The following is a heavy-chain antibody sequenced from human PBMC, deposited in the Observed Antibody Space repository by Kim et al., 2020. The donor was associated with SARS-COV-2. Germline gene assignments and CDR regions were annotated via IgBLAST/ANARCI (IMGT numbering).Heavy chain of an antibody. V-gene: IGHV3-53*01. CDR2: IYKGGRT. CDR1: GLTVSSNY. Sequence: GGSLRLSCEASGLTVSSNYMNWVRQAPGKGLEWVSVIYKGGRTYYADSVEGRFTISRDNSKNAVYLQMNSLRAEDTALYYCARCPEAGGYKDVFDIWGQGTMVIVSS. D-gene: IGHD5-12*01. CDR3: ARCPEAGGYKDVFDI. J-gene: IGHJ3*02.